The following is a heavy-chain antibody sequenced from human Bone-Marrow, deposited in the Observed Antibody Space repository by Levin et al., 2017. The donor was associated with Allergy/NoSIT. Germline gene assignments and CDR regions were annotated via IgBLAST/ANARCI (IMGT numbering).Heavy chain of an antibody. J-gene: IGHJ4*02. CDR1: GFTFSNYG. CDR3: AKDSGHNIPLN. Sequence: GGSLRLSCAASGFTFSNYGMHWVRQAPGKGLERVAVVSYDGSNKYYADSVKGRFTISRDNSKNTVFLQMNSLRAEDTAVYYCAKDSGHNIPLNWGQGTLVTVSS. D-gene: IGHD3-10*01. CDR2: VSYDGSNK. V-gene: IGHV3-30*18.